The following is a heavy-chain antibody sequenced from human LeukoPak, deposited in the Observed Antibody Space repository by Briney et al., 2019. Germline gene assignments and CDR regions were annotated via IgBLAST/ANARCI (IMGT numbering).Heavy chain of an antibody. V-gene: IGHV3-53*01. CDR2: IYSGGTT. J-gene: IGHJ4*02. CDR3: ARDNPTYYDFWSGYYLDY. CDR1: GFTVSSNY. D-gene: IGHD3-3*01. Sequence: GGSLRLSCVVSGFTVSSNYMSWVRQPPGKGLQCVSVIYSGGTTFYADSVKGRFTISRDNAKNSLYLQMNSLRAEDTAVYYCARDNPTYYDFWSGYYLDYWGQGTLVTVSS.